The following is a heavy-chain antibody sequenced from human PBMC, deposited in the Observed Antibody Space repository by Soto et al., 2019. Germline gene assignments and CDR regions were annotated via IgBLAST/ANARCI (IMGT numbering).Heavy chain of an antibody. J-gene: IGHJ4*02. Sequence: EVQLVESGGGLVQPGGSLRLSCGASGFTSRSYWMSWVRQAPGKGLEWVANINQGGSGEYYLDSVRGRFTISRDNAKNSLYRQMNSLRVDDTAMYFCARLRCSGGDCFYDYWGQGTLVTVSS. CDR2: INQGGSGE. D-gene: IGHD2-21*02. CDR3: ARLRCSGGDCFYDY. CDR1: GFTSRSYW. V-gene: IGHV3-7*03.